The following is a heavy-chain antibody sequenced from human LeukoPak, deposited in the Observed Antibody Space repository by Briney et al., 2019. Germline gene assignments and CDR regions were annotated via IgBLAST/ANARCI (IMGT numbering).Heavy chain of an antibody. V-gene: IGHV3-23*01. CDR1: GFTFSNYA. Sequence: PGGSLRLSCAASGFTFSNYAMSWVRQAPGKGLEWVSTVTRSSGSTYYADSVKGRFTISRDNSKNTLYLQMNSLRAEDTAVYYCAKPPNSGYYPGYWGQGTLVTVSS. D-gene: IGHD3-22*01. CDR2: VTRSSGST. CDR3: AKPPNSGYYPGY. J-gene: IGHJ4*02.